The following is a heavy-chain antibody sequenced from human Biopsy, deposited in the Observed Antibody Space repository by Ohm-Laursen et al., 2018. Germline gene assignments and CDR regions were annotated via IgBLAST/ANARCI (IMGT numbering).Heavy chain of an antibody. J-gene: IGHJ4*02. CDR2: ISGSGVTK. Sequence: SLRLSCTASGFTFSSYVMSWVRQAPGKGLEWLSYISGSGVTKMYADSVKGRFTVSRDNAKNSLYLEMNNLTVEDTAVYYCARDDAVTVIRGLYYWGQGALVTVSS. V-gene: IGHV3-11*01. CDR1: GFTFSSYV. D-gene: IGHD2-21*02. CDR3: ARDDAVTVIRGLYY.